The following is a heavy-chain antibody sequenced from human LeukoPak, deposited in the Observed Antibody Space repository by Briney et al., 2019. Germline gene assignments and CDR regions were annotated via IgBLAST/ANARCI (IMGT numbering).Heavy chain of an antibody. J-gene: IGHJ6*03. CDR1: GFTVSSNY. Sequence: GGSLRLSCAASGFTVSSNYMSWVRQAPGKGLEWVSVIYSGGSTYYADSVKGRFTISRDNSKNTLYLQMNSLRAEDTAVYYCARVAGPSYYYYMDVWGKGTTVTISS. CDR3: ARVAGPSYYYYMDV. CDR2: IYSGGST. V-gene: IGHV3-53*01.